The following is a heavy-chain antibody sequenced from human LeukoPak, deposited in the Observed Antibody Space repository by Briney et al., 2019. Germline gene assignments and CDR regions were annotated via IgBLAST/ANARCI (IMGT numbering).Heavy chain of an antibody. V-gene: IGHV3-30-3*01. J-gene: IGHJ5*02. D-gene: IGHD6-13*01. CDR1: GFTFSSYA. CDR3: ARVKQQLVTTNLNWFDP. CDR2: ISYDGSNK. Sequence: GGSLRLSCAASGFTFSSYAMHWVRQAPGKGLEWVAVISYDGSNKYYADSVKGRFTISRDNSKNTLYLQMNSLRAGDTAMYYCARVKQQLVTTNLNWFDPWGQGTLVTVSS.